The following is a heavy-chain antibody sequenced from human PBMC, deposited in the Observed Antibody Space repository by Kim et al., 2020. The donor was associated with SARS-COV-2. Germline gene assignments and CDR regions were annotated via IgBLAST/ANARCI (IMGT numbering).Heavy chain of an antibody. CDR2: IYYSGST. J-gene: IGHJ6*02. CDR1: GGSVSSGSYY. V-gene: IGHV4-61*01. Sequence: SETLSLTCTVSGGSVSSGSYYWSWIRQPPGKGLEWIGYIYYSGSTNYNPSLKSRVTISVDTSKNQFSLKLSSVTAADTAVYYCARVSAARPIYYYGMDVWGQGTTVTVSS. CDR3: ARVSAARPIYYYGMDV. D-gene: IGHD6-6*01.